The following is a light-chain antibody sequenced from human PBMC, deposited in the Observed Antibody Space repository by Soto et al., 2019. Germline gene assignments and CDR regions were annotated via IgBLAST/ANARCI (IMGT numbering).Light chain of an antibody. V-gene: IGLV1-40*01. CDR1: SSNIGEGYG. CDR2: LNN. Sequence: QSVLTQPPSVSGAPGQSVTISCTGSSSNIGEGYGVQWYQQLPGMAPKLLIYLNNNRPSGVPDRFSGSKSGTSASLAITGXLAEDEADYYCQSYDMSLTGAIFGEGTKVTVL. J-gene: IGLJ2*01. CDR3: QSYDMSLTGAI.